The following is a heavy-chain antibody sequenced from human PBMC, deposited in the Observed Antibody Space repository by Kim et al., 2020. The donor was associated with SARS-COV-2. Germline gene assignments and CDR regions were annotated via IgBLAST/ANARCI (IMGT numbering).Heavy chain of an antibody. J-gene: IGHJ5*02. CDR2: ISSSSSYI. CDR3: ARDIVATFGWFDP. D-gene: IGHD5-12*01. CDR1: GFTFSSYS. V-gene: IGHV3-21*01. Sequence: GGSLRLSCATSGFTFSSYSMNWVRQAPGKGLEWVSSISSSSSYIYYADSVKGRFTISRDNAKNSLYLQMNSLRAEDTAVYYCARDIVATFGWFDPWGQGTLVTVSS.